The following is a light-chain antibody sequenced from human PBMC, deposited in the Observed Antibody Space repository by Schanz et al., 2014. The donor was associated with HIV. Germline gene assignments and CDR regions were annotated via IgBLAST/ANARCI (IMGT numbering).Light chain of an antibody. Sequence: DIVMTQSPDSLAVSLGERATINCKSSQIILYSSNNKNYLAWFQQKPGQPPKLLIYWASTRESGVPDRISGSGSETDFTLTISSLQAEDVALYYCQQYFSAPYTFGQGTKLEIK. J-gene: IGKJ2*01. V-gene: IGKV4-1*01. CDR3: QQYFSAPYT. CDR1: QIILYSSNNKNY. CDR2: WAS.